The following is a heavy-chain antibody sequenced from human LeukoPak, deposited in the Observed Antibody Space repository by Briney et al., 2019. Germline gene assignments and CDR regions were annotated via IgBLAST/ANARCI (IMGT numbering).Heavy chain of an antibody. Sequence: SETLSLTCTVSGGSIRTYYWSWIRQPPGKGLEWVGYISYSGSTNYNPSLKSRVTISVDTSKNQFSLRLSSVTAADTAVYYCARGSDSSGYTWFDPWGQGTLVTVSS. CDR2: ISYSGST. J-gene: IGHJ5*02. V-gene: IGHV4-59*12. CDR1: GGSIRTYY. D-gene: IGHD3-22*01. CDR3: ARGSDSSGYTWFDP.